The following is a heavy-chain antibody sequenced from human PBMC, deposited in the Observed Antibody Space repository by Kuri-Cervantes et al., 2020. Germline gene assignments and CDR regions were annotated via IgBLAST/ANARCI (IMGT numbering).Heavy chain of an antibody. J-gene: IGHJ6*02. Sequence: ESLKISCAASGFTFSSYAMHWVRQPPGKGLEWIGEINHSGSTNYNPSLKSRVTISVDTSKNQFSLRLSSVTAADTAVYYCARGYSSGDVWGQGTTVTVSS. CDR1: GFTFSSYA. CDR2: INHSGST. V-gene: IGHV4-34*01. D-gene: IGHD2-15*01. CDR3: ARGYSSGDV.